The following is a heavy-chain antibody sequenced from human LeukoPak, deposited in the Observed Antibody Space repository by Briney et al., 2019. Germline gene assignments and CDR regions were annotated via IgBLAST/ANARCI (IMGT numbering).Heavy chain of an antibody. D-gene: IGHD3-22*01. CDR1: GGSFSGYY. J-gene: IGHJ5*02. CDR2: INHSGST. CDR3: ARRSGGRRNYYDSSGYYYALWRDSRTNNWFDP. Sequence: SETLSLTCAVDGGSFSGYYWSWIRQPPGKGLEWIGEINHSGSTNYNPSLKSRVTISVDTSKNQFSLKLSSVTAADTAVYYCARRSGGRRNYYDSSGYYYALWRDSRTNNWFDPWGQGTLVTVSS. V-gene: IGHV4-34*01.